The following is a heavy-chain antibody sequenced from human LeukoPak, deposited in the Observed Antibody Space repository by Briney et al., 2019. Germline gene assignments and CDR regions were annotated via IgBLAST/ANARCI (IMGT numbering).Heavy chain of an antibody. CDR2: ISGSSRYT. CDR1: GYTLSDYY. J-gene: IGHJ4*02. D-gene: IGHD6-19*01. V-gene: IGHV3-11*05. CDR3: ATGSAVAGNFDY. Sequence: GGSLRLSCAASGYTLSDYYMSWIRQAPGKGLEWVSYISGSSRYTNYADSVKGRFTISRDDAKNSLYLQMNSLRAEDTAVYYCATGSAVAGNFDYWGQGTLVTVSS.